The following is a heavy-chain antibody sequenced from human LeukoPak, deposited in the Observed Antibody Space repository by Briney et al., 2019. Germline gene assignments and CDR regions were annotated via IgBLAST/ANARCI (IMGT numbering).Heavy chain of an antibody. J-gene: IGHJ3*02. CDR2: IIPILGIA. Sequence: SVKVSCKASGGTFSSYTISWVRQAPGQGLEWMGRIIPILGIANYAQKSQGRVTITADKSTSTAYMELSSLRSEDTAVYYCASESGSYNDAFDIWGQGTMVTVSS. CDR1: GGTFSSYT. V-gene: IGHV1-69*02. CDR3: ASESGSYNDAFDI. D-gene: IGHD1-26*01.